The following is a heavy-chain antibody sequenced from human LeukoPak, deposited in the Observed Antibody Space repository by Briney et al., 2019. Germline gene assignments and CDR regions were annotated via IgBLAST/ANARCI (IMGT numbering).Heavy chain of an antibody. CDR1: GYTFTGYY. CDR2: INPNSGGT. Sequence: ASVKVSCKASGYTFTGYYMHWVRQAPGQGLEWMGWINPNSGGTNYAQKFQGRVTMTRDTSISTAYMELSRLRSDDTAVYYCARDRGLGYCSSTSCYKRTHKNEYYFDYWGQGTLVTVSS. V-gene: IGHV1-2*02. CDR3: ARDRGLGYCSSTSCYKRTHKNEYYFDY. J-gene: IGHJ4*02. D-gene: IGHD2-2*02.